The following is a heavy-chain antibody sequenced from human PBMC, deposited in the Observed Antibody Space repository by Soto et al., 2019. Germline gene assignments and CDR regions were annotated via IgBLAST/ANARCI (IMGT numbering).Heavy chain of an antibody. CDR3: ARVTPYCSGGSCYFRGGMDV. CDR2: IVPIFGTA. J-gene: IGHJ6*02. CDR1: GGTFRSYA. D-gene: IGHD2-15*01. V-gene: IGHV1-69*13. Sequence: SVKVSCQASGGTFRSYAISWVRQAPGQGLEWMGGIVPIFGTANYAQKFQGRVTITADESTSTAYMELSSLRSEDTAVYYCARVTPYCSGGSCYFRGGMDVWGQGTTVTVSS.